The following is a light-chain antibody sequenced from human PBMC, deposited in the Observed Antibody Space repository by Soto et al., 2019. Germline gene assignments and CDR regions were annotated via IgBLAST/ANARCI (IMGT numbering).Light chain of an antibody. CDR2: EVS. CDR1: SSDVGGYNY. Sequence: QSALTQPASVSGSPVQSITISCTGTSSDVGGYNYVSWYQQHPGKAPKLMIYEVSNRPSGVSNRFSGSKSSNTASLTISGLQAEDEADYYCSSYTSSSTLDVVFGGGTQVTVL. CDR3: SSYTSSSTLDVV. V-gene: IGLV2-14*01. J-gene: IGLJ2*01.